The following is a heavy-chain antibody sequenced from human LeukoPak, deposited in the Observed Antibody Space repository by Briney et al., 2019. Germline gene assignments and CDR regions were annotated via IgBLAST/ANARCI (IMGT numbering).Heavy chain of an antibody. CDR1: GFTVSSNY. CDR3: ARGNMIRVEGEVY. J-gene: IGHJ4*02. D-gene: IGHD3-10*01. Sequence: GGSLRLSCAASGFTVSSNYMSWVRQAPGKGLEWVSVIYSGGSTYYADSVKGRFTISRDNSKNTLYLQMNSLRAEDTAVYYCARGNMIRVEGEVYWGQGTLVTVSS. CDR2: IYSGGST. V-gene: IGHV3-66*02.